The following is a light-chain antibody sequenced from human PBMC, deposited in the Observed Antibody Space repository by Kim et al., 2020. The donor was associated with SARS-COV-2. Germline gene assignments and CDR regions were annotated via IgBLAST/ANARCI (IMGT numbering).Light chain of an antibody. Sequence: DIQMTQSPSSLSASVGDRVTITCRASQSISSYLNWYQHKPGKAPKLLIYASSSLQSGVPSRFSGSGSGTDFTLTISSLQPEDFASYYCKQSYNTPRTFGLGTKLEI. CDR2: ASS. CDR1: QSISSY. CDR3: KQSYNTPRT. J-gene: IGKJ2*01. V-gene: IGKV1-39*01.